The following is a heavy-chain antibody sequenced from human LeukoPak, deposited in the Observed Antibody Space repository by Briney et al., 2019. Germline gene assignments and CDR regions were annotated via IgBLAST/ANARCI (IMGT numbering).Heavy chain of an antibody. D-gene: IGHD2-8*02. CDR2: IYYSGST. CDR1: GGSISSYY. J-gene: IGHJ5*02. CDR3: ARQVDGGVDKNWFDP. V-gene: IGHV4-59*08. Sequence: PSETLSLTCTVSGGSISSYYWSWIRQPPGKGLEWIGYIYYSGSTNYNPSLKSRVTISVDTSKNQFSLKLSSVTAADTAVYYCARQVDGGVDKNWFDPWGQETLVTVSS.